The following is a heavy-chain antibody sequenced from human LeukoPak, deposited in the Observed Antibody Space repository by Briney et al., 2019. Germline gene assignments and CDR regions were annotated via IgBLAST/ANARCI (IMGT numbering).Heavy chain of an antibody. CDR3: AKGKDC. CDR1: EFTFSDYA. J-gene: IGHJ4*02. CDR2: ITGSGGST. Sequence: GGSLRLSCVASEFTFSDYAMSWVRQAPGKGLEWVSAITGSGGSTYYADSVKGRFTISRDNSKNTLYLQMNSPRADDTAVYYCAKGKDCWGRGTLVTVSS. V-gene: IGHV3-23*01.